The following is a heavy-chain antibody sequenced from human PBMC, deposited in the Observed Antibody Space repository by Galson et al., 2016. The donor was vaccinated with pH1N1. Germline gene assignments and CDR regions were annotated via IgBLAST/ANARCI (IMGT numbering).Heavy chain of an antibody. CDR3: ARDSSRWSAEWELFDY. J-gene: IGHJ4*02. CDR2: ISYDGLNK. Sequence: SLRLSCAASGFTFSTFAMHWVRQAPGKGLEWVAIISYDGLNKYYGDSVQGRFTISRDNSKNTLYLQMDSLTPEDTAVFYCARDSSRWSAEWELFDYWGQGTLVTGSS. D-gene: IGHD1-26*01. V-gene: IGHV3-30-3*01. CDR1: GFTFSTFA.